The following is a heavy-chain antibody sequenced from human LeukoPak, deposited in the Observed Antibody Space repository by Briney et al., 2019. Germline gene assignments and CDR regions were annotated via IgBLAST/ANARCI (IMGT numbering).Heavy chain of an antibody. CDR2: ISGRGDTT. Sequence: GGSLRLSCAGSGFTFSTYGMSWVRQAPGKGLEWVSRISGRGDTTNYADSVKGRFTISRDNSKNTLYLQMNSLRAEDTAVYYCARGLWYYDSSGYLLGWGQGTLVTVSS. J-gene: IGHJ4*02. V-gene: IGHV3-23*01. D-gene: IGHD3-22*01. CDR1: GFTFSTYG. CDR3: ARGLWYYDSSGYLLG.